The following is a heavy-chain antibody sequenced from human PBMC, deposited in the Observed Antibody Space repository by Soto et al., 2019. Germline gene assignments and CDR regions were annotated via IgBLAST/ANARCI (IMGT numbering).Heavy chain of an antibody. CDR2: IYYSGST. Sequence: SETLSLTCTVSGGSISSYYWSWIRQPPGKGLEWIGYIYYSGSTNYNPSLKSRVTISVDTSKNQFSLKLSSVTAADTAVYYCARHSSGLRPTGFDYWGQGTLVTVSS. D-gene: IGHD6-19*01. V-gene: IGHV4-59*08. J-gene: IGHJ4*02. CDR1: GGSISSYY. CDR3: ARHSSGLRPTGFDY.